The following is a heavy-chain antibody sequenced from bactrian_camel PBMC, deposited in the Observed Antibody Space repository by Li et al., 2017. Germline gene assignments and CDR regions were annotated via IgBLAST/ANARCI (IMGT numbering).Heavy chain of an antibody. CDR2: LGGFRTT. J-gene: IGHJ4*01. V-gene: IGHV3S55*01. CDR3: ATGGRCEMVMWDY. D-gene: IGHD1*01. Sequence: HVQLVESGGGSVQAGGSLRLSCAASGYTVSRQCMGWFRQAPGKERERVASLGGFRTTTYADSVKGRFTISKGNAETILYLTMTNLKPEDTAMYYCATGGRCEMVMWDYWGHGTQVTVS. CDR1: GYTVSRQC.